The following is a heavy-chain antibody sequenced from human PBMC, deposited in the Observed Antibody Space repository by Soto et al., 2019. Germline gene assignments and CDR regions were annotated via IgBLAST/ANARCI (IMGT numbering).Heavy chain of an antibody. V-gene: IGHV3-7*01. Sequence: GGSLRLSCAASGFTFSSYWMSWVRQAPGKGLEWVANIKQDGSEKYYVDSVKGRFTISRDNAKNSLYLQMNSLRAEDTAVYYCARDLYCGGDCYIGEVEEDDYWGQGTLVTVSS. D-gene: IGHD2-21*01. CDR3: ARDLYCGGDCYIGEVEEDDY. J-gene: IGHJ4*02. CDR1: GFTFSSYW. CDR2: IKQDGSEK.